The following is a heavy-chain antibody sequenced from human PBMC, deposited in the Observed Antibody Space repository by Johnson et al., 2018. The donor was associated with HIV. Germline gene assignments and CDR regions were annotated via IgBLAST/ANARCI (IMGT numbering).Heavy chain of an antibody. V-gene: IGHV3-30*02. Sequence: QVQLVESGGGVVQPGGSLRLSCAASGFTFSSYGMHWVRQAPAKGLEWVAFIRYDGGSKYYGDSVKGRFTISRDSSKNTLYMQMNSLGAEDTAVYYCAKGSSAVAVAFDIWGQGTMVTVSS. J-gene: IGHJ3*02. CDR1: GFTFSSYG. D-gene: IGHD6-19*01. CDR2: IRYDGGSK. CDR3: AKGSSAVAVAFDI.